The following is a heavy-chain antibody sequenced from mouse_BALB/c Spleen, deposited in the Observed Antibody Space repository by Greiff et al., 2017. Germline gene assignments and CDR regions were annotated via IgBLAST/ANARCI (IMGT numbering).Heavy chain of an antibody. D-gene: IGHD1-1*01. CDR2: INPSNGGT. J-gene: IGHJ1*01. Sequence: QVQLQQSGAELVKPGASVKLSCKASGYTFTSYYMYWVKQRPGQGLEWIGEINPSNGGTNFNEKFKSKATLTVDKSSSTAYMQLSSLTSEDSAVYYCTRKRHYYGSSDWYFDVWGAGTTVTVSS. CDR3: TRKRHYYGSSDWYFDV. V-gene: IGHV1S81*02. CDR1: GYTFTSYY.